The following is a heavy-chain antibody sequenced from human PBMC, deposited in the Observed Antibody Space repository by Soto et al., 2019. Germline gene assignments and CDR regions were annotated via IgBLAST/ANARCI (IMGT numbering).Heavy chain of an antibody. CDR3: ARGRGYGDYFYFDY. CDR2: IGSDGSPT. D-gene: IGHD4-17*01. V-gene: IGHV3-74*01. CDR1: GVNFRSYG. J-gene: IGHJ4*02. Sequence: GGSQRLSCTASGVNFRSYGIHWVRQAPGKGLVWVSRIGSDGSPTRYADSVKGRFTISRDNAKNTLYLQMSSLRAEDTAVYYCARGRGYGDYFYFDYWGQGTLVTVSS.